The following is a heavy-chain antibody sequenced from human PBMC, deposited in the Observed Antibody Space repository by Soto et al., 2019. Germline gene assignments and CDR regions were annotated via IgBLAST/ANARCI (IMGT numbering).Heavy chain of an antibody. D-gene: IGHD3-10*01. CDR2: IYPGDSDT. CDR3: FQGQAPISADKSTGTAYLQWSSLKASDTAMYYCARPLYCSGGSCYPGGFVIGY. Sequence: GESLKISCKGSGYSFTSYWIGWVRQMPGKGLEWMGIIYPGDSDTRYSPSFQGQVTISADKSISTAYLQWSSLKASGTETLPPFQGQAPISADKSTGTAYLQWSSLKASDTAMYYCARPLYCSGGSCYPGGFVIGYWGQGTLVTVSS. V-gene: IGHV5-51*01. CDR1: GYSFTSYW. J-gene: IGHJ4*02.